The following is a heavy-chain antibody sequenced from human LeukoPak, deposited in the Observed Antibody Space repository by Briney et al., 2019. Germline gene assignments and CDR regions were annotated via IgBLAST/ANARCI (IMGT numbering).Heavy chain of an antibody. Sequence: GRSLRLSCAASGFTSSSYAMHWVRQAPGKGLEWVAVISHDGTNKYYADSVKGRFTISRDNSKNTVYLQMNSLRAEDTAVYYCARDRVSVTSPPLSSAFDTWGQGTMVTVSS. CDR1: GFTSSSYA. D-gene: IGHD4-17*01. V-gene: IGHV3-30*04. CDR2: ISHDGTNK. CDR3: ARDRVSVTSPPLSSAFDT. J-gene: IGHJ3*02.